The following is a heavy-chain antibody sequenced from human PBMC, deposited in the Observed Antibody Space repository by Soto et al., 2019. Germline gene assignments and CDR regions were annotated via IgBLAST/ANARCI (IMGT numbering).Heavy chain of an antibody. CDR3: AKSPNFYCSSYHCYKYYFDY. V-gene: IGHV3-30*18. D-gene: IGHD2-2*01. CDR1: GFTFNTFG. J-gene: IGHJ4*02. Sequence: PGGSLRLCCAASGFTFNTFGMHWVRQAPGKGLGWVAVISYDGSDKYYSDSVRGRFTISRDNSMNTLYLQMNSLRTEDTAVYYCAKSPNFYCSSYHCYKYYFDYWGQGTLVTVSS. CDR2: ISYDGSDK.